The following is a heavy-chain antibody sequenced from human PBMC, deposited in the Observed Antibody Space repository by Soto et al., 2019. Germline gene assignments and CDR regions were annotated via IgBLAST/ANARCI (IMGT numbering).Heavy chain of an antibody. V-gene: IGHV1-3*01. J-gene: IGHJ4*02. Sequence: KLEWMGWITAGNGNTKYSQKCRGRVTITRDTSASTAYMELRSLSSEDTAVYYCARYSCSSTRCYNVTGFASRGQGTPDIVTP. D-gene: IGHD2-2*02. CDR3: ARYSCSSTRCYNVTGFAS. CDR2: ITAGNGNT.